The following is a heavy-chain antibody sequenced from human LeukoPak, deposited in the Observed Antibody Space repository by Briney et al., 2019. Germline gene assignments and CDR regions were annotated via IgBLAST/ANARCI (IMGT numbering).Heavy chain of an antibody. CDR3: ARGGEGAYDFPY. V-gene: IGHV1-69*13. Sequence: SVKVSCKASGGXFSSHAMSWVRQAPGQGLEWMGGIIPIFGTTNYAQRFQGRVTITADESTSTAYMELSSLRSEDTAVYYCARGGEGAYDFPYWGQGTLVTVSS. J-gene: IGHJ4*02. D-gene: IGHD5-12*01. CDR1: GGXFSSHA. CDR2: IIPIFGTT.